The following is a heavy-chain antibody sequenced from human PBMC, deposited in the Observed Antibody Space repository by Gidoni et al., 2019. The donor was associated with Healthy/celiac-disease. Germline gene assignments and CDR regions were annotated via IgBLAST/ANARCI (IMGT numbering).Heavy chain of an antibody. J-gene: IGHJ4*02. CDR3: ARTVGATSWFDY. CDR2: IYYRGST. CDR1: GGSISSYY. D-gene: IGHD1-26*01. Sequence: QVQLQESGPGLVKPSETLSLTCTVSGGSISSYYWSWIRQPPGKGLEWVGYIYYRGSTNYNPSLKSRVTISVETSKNQFSLKLSSVTAADTAVYYCARTVGATSWFDYWGQGTLVTVSS. V-gene: IGHV4-59*01.